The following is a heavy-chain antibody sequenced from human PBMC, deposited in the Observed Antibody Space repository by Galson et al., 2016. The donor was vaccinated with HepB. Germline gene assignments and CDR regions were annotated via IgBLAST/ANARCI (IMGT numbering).Heavy chain of an antibody. D-gene: IGHD2-2*01. J-gene: IGHJ4*02. CDR3: ARAHCSSTGCRTNLDY. Sequence: SLRLSCAASGFNFSTYAMHWVRQPPGKGLEWVSVIWYDGSDEKYGDSVKGRFTASRDNSKNTLYLQMDSLRAEDTAVYYCARAHCSSTGCRTNLDYWGQGTLVIVSS. CDR2: IWYDGSDE. CDR1: GFNFSTYA. V-gene: IGHV3-33*01.